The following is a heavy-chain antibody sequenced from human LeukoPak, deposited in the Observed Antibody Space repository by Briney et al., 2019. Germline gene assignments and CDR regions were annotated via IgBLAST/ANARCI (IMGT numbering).Heavy chain of an antibody. V-gene: IGHV3-21*01. CDR1: GFTFSSYA. D-gene: IGHD3-16*01. CDR3: AHNQDYRFEY. CDR2: ISSSGSSI. Sequence: GGSLRLSCAASGFTFSSYAMSWVRQAPGKGLEWVSAISSSGSSIYYADSVKGRFTSSRDNAKNSLYLQMNSLRAEDTAVYYCAHNQDYRFEYWGQGTLVTVSS. J-gene: IGHJ4*02.